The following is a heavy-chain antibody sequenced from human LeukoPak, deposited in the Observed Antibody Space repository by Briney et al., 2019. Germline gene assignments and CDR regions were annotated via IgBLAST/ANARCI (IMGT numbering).Heavy chain of an antibody. V-gene: IGHV3-7*01. D-gene: IGHD3-10*01. CDR1: DFAFSSYW. Sequence: GGSLRLSCAASDFAFSSYWMNWVRQAPGKGLEWVANINGDGRDTYYVGSVRGRFTISRDNADHSLYLQMHNLRGDDTAVYYCARGVSSPIDWWGQGTLVTVSS. CDR3: ARGVSSPIDW. CDR2: INGDGRDT. J-gene: IGHJ4*02.